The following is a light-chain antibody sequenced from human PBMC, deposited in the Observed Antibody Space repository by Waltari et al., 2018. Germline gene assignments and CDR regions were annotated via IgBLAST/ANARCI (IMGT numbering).Light chain of an antibody. CDR1: QYIGDS. CDR3: QNRRNWPLLT. J-gene: IGKJ4*01. CDR2: EAS. V-gene: IGKV3-11*01. Sequence: VLTQSPATLSLSPGDRATLSCRASQYIGDSLAWYQQKPGQAPRLLMSEASNRATRVPDRFSASGSGTDFTLTVSSLEPEDFAVYYCQNRRNWPLLTFGGGTKVEIK.